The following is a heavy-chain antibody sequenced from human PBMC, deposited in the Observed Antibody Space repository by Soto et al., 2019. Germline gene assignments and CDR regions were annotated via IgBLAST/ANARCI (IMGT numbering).Heavy chain of an antibody. V-gene: IGHV1-3*04. CDR2: INTGTAST. J-gene: IGHJ6*02. CDR1: GYSFSDYT. CDR3: ARGPQDSYGMDV. Sequence: QVPLVRSGAEVKKPGASVKVSCKASGYSFSDYTIHWVRRAPGQPPEWMARINTGTASTEYSQKFQGRVTITRDTSATTAYMDLSSLRSEDTAVYYCARGPQDSYGMDVWGQGTTVTVS.